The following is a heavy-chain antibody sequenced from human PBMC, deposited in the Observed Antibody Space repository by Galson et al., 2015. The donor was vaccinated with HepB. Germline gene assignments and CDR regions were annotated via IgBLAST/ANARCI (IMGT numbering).Heavy chain of an antibody. V-gene: IGHV3-21*01. CDR3: VRDSKPILGAIPRFDY. CDR2: ITSSSSYI. CDR1: GFIFSSYH. D-gene: IGHD1-26*01. J-gene: IGHJ4*02. Sequence: SLRLSCAASGFIFSSYHMNWVRQAPGKGLEWVSSITSSSSYIYYADSVKGRFTISRDNAKNSLDLQMDSLRAEDTAIYFCVRDSKPILGAIPRFDYWGQGTLVTVSS.